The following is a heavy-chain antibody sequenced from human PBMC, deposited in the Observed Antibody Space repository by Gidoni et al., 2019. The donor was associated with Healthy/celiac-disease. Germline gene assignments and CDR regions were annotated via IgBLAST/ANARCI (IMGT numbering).Heavy chain of an antibody. CDR1: GFTFSNAW. CDR3: TTEGSVTIAGTSFDY. Sequence: EVQLVESGGGLVKPGGSLRLSCAASGFTFSNAWMSRVRQAPGKGLEWVGRIKSKTDGGTTDYAAPVKGRFTISRDDSKNTLYLQMNSLKTEDTAVYYCTTEGSVTIAGTSFDYWGQGTLVTVSS. J-gene: IGHJ4*02. CDR2: IKSKTDGGTT. D-gene: IGHD4-4*01. V-gene: IGHV3-15*01.